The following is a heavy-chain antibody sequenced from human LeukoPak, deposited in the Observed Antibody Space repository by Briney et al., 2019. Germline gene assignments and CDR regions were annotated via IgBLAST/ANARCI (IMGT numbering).Heavy chain of an antibody. CDR3: AKFGVAGQAFDP. J-gene: IGHJ5*02. D-gene: IGHD3-3*01. V-gene: IGHV3-23*01. CDR1: GFTFSSYA. CDR2: ISGSGGST. Sequence: GGSLRLSCAASGFTFSSYAMSWVRQAPGKGLEWVSAISGSGGSTYYADSVKGRFTISRDNSKNTLYLQMNSLRAEDRAVYYCAKFGVAGQAFDPWGQGTLVTVSS.